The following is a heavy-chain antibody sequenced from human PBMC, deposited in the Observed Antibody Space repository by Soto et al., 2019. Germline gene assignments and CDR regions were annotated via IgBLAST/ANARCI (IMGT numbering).Heavy chain of an antibody. J-gene: IGHJ4*02. CDR1: GGSISSGGYS. CDR2: IYHSGST. D-gene: IGHD5-18*01. Sequence: SETLSLTCAVSGGSISSGGYSWSWIRQPPGKGLEWIGYIYHSGSTYYNPSLKSRVTISVDRSKNQFSLKLSSVTAADTAVYYCARVGSYGHEGFDYWGQGTLVTVSS. CDR3: ARVGSYGHEGFDY. V-gene: IGHV4-30-2*01.